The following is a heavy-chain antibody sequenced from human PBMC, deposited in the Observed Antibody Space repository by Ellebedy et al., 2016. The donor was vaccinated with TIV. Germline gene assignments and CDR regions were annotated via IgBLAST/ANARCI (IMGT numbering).Heavy chain of an antibody. J-gene: IGHJ6*02. CDR3: ASGPYVPHAYGMDV. CDR1: GGSFSGYY. D-gene: IGHD3-16*01. CDR2: INHSGST. V-gene: IGHV4-34*01. Sequence: SETLSLXXAVYGGSFSGYYWSWIRQPPGKGLEWIGEINHSGSTNYNPSLKSRVTISVDTSKNQFSLKLSSVTAADTAVYYCASGPYVPHAYGMDVWGQGTTVTVSS.